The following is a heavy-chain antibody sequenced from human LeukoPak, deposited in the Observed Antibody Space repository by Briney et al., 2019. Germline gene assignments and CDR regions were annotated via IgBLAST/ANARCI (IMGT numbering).Heavy chain of an antibody. D-gene: IGHD3-10*01. CDR3: ASGEDYYGSGSLDY. CDR2: INPNSGGT. CDR1: GYTFTGYY. Sequence: ASVRGSCEASGYTFTGYYMHWVRQAPGQGLEWMGWINPNSGGTNYAQKFQGWVTMTRDTSISTAYMELSRLRSDDTAVYYCASGEDYYGSGSLDYWGQGTLVTVSS. V-gene: IGHV1-2*04. J-gene: IGHJ4*02.